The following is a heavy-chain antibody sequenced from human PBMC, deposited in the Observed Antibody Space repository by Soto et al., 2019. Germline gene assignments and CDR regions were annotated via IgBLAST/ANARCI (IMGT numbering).Heavy chain of an antibody. V-gene: IGHV3-21*01. CDR3: ARTTLMTKASEYFQH. Sequence: GGSLRLSCAASRFTFSSYSMNWVRQAPGKGLEWVSSISSSSSYIYYADSVKGRFTISRDNAKNSLYLQMNSLRAEDTAVYYCARTTLMTKASEYFQHWGQGTLVTVSS. J-gene: IGHJ1*01. CDR1: RFTFSSYS. D-gene: IGHD4-4*01. CDR2: ISSSSSYI.